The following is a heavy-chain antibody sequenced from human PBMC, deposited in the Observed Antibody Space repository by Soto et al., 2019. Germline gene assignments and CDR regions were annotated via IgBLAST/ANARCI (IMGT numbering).Heavy chain of an antibody. D-gene: IGHD3-3*01. V-gene: IGHV1-8*01. CDR3: ARGEVLRFLEWFPPWFDP. CDR1: GYTFTSYD. Sequence: GASVKVSCKASGYTFTSYDINWVRQATGQGLEWMGWMNPNSGNTGYAQKFQGRVTMTRNTSISTAYMELSSLRSEDTAVYYCARGEVLRFLEWFPPWFDPWGQGTLVTVSS. J-gene: IGHJ5*02. CDR2: MNPNSGNT.